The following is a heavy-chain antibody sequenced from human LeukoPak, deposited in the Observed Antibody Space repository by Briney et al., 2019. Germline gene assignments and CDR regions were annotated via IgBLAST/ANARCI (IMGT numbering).Heavy chain of an antibody. V-gene: IGHV3-30*02. CDR1: GFTFSSYG. D-gene: IGHD2-2*01. Sequence: GGPLRLSCAASGFTFSSYGMHWVRQAPGKGLEWVAFIRYDGSNKYYADSVKGRFTISRDNSKNTLYLQMNSLRAEDTAVYYCAKDLPIVPGVPVPLGDYWGQGTLVTVSS. CDR3: AKDLPIVPGVPVPLGDY. CDR2: IRYDGSNK. J-gene: IGHJ4*02.